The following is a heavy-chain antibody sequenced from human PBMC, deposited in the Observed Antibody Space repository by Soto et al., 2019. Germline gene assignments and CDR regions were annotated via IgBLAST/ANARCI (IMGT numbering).Heavy chain of an antibody. V-gene: IGHV3-23*01. J-gene: IGHJ3*02. Sequence: GGSLRLSCAASGFTFSSYAMSWVRQAPGKGPEWVSAISGSGGSTYYADSVKGRFTISRDNSKNTLYLQMNSLRAEDTAVYYCAIDRRDSSGYYPQDASDIWGQGTTVT. CDR2: ISGSGGST. CDR3: AIDRRDSSGYYPQDASDI. D-gene: IGHD3-22*01. CDR1: GFTFSSYA.